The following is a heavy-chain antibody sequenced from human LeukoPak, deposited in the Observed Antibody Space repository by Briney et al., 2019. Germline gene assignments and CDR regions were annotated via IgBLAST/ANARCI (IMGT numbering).Heavy chain of an antibody. Sequence: RASETLSLTCTVSGGSIRSSSYYWGWIRQPPGKGLEWIGSISYRGSTYYNPSLKSRVTISVDTSKNQFSLKLSSVTAADTAVYYCARVGCSSTSCYKADAFDIWGQGTMVTVSS. D-gene: IGHD2-2*02. CDR1: GGSIRSSSYY. V-gene: IGHV4-39*07. CDR2: ISYRGST. J-gene: IGHJ3*02. CDR3: ARVGCSSTSCYKADAFDI.